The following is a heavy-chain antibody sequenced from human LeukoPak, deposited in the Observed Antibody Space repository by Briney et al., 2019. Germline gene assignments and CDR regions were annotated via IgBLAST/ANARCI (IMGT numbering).Heavy chain of an antibody. Sequence: GASVKVSCNASGYSFTIYDINWVRQAPGQGLEWMGWVNPKSGNTGYKQKFQARVTITRDTSISAAYMELSSLTSADTAVYFCARGLPPGYCTYGVCYPPKHFDFWGQGTLVTVSS. CDR2: VNPKSGNT. CDR3: ARGLPPGYCTYGVCYPPKHFDF. V-gene: IGHV1-8*03. D-gene: IGHD2-8*01. CDR1: GYSFTIYD. J-gene: IGHJ4*02.